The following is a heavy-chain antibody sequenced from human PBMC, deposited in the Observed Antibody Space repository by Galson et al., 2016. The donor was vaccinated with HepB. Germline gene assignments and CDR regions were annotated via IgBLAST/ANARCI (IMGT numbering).Heavy chain of an antibody. V-gene: IGHV3-23*01. CDR3: AKRPYSYGWHYGMDV. J-gene: IGHJ6*02. Sequence: SLRLSCAASGFSFSSHAMSWVRQAPGKGLESVSGITSGGPTYYADSVKGRFTISRDNSKNILYLQMKSLRDEDTAVYYCAKRPYSYGWHYGMDVWGQGTTVTVSS. CDR2: ITSGGPT. CDR1: GFSFSSHA. D-gene: IGHD5-18*01.